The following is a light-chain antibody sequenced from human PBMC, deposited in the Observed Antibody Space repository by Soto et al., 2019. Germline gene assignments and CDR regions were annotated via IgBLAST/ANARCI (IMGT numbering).Light chain of an antibody. CDR2: EVS. J-gene: IGLJ1*01. V-gene: IGLV2-23*02. Sequence: QSALTQPASVSGSPGQSITISFTGTSSDVGSYNLVSWYQQQPGKAPTLMIYEVSKRPSGVSNLFSGSKSGNTASLTISGLQAEDEADYYCCSYAGSSTRLYVFGTGTKVTVL. CDR3: CSYAGSSTRLYV. CDR1: SSDVGSYNL.